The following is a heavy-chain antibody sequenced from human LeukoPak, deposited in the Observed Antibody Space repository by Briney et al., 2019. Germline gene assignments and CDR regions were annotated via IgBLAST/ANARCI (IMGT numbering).Heavy chain of an antibody. V-gene: IGHV3-66*01. CDR2: IYSGGST. Sequence: GESLRLSCAASGFTVTSNYMNWVRQAPGKGLEWVSVIYSGGSTYYADSVKGRFTISRDNSKNTLYLQMNSLRAEDTAVYYCARDSNWNYFDYWGQGTLVTVSS. J-gene: IGHJ4*02. CDR3: ARDSNWNYFDY. CDR1: GFTVTSNY. D-gene: IGHD1-20*01.